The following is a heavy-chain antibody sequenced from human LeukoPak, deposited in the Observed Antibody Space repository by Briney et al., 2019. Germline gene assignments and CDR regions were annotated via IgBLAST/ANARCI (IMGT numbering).Heavy chain of an antibody. D-gene: IGHD6-19*01. J-gene: IGHJ4*02. CDR3: AKGVYSSGWSDYFDY. V-gene: IGHV3-15*01. CDR2: IKSKTDGGTT. Sequence: GGSLRLSCAASGFTFTNAWMSWVRQAPGKGLEWVGRIKSKTDGGTTDYAAPVKGRFTISRDDSKNTLYLQMNSLRAEDTAVYYCAKGVYSSGWSDYFDYWGQGTLVTVSS. CDR1: GFTFTNAW.